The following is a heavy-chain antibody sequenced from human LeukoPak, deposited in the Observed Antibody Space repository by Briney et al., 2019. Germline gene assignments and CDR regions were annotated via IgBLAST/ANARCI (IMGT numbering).Heavy chain of an antibody. J-gene: IGHJ5*02. Sequence: TSETLSLTCTVSGGSISSYYWSWIRQPPGKGLEWIGYIYYSGSTNYNPSLKSRVTISVDTSRNQFSLKLSSVTAADTAVYYCARLKSSCWYVANRFDPWGQGTLVTVSS. D-gene: IGHD6-13*01. CDR1: GGSISSYY. CDR2: IYYSGST. V-gene: IGHV4-59*12. CDR3: ARLKSSCWYVANRFDP.